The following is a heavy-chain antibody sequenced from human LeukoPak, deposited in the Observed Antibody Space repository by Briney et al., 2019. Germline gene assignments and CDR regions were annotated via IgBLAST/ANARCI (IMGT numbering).Heavy chain of an antibody. D-gene: IGHD2-15*01. Sequence: GASVKVSCKASGYTFTGYYMHWVRQAPGQGLEWMGWINPNSGGTNYAQKFQGRVTMTTDTSTSTAYMELRSLRSDDTAVYYCARGASVVLVAATLDYWGQGTLVTVSS. J-gene: IGHJ4*02. V-gene: IGHV1-2*02. CDR2: INPNSGGT. CDR1: GYTFTGYY. CDR3: ARGASVVLVAATLDY.